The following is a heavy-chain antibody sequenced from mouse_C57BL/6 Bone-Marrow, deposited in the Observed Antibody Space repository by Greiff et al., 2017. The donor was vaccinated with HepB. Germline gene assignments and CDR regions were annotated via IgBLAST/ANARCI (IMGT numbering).Heavy chain of an antibody. CDR2: IRSKANGYTT. D-gene: IGHD1-1*01. J-gene: IGHJ3*01. Sequence: EVKLVESGGGLVQPGASLRLSCAASGFTFADYHMSWVRQPPGKAPEWLALIRSKANGYTTEYTASVKGRFTISRDDSQNILYLQKNTLRAEDSATYYCVKAVSCGCSYTWFAYWGQGTLVTVSA. CDR3: VKAVSCGCSYTWFAY. CDR1: GFTFADYH. V-gene: IGHV7-4*01.